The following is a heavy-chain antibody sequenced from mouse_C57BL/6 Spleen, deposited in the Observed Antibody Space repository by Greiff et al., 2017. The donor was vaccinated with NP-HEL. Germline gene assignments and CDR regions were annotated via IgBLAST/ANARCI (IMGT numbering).Heavy chain of an antibody. V-gene: IGHV1-55*01. CDR3: ARAYSNYEGFAY. D-gene: IGHD2-5*01. Sequence: QVQLKQPGAELVKPGASVKMSCKASGYTFTSYWITWVKQRPGQGLEWIGDIYPGSGSTNYNEKFKSKATLTVDTSSSTAYMQLSSLTSEDSAVYYCARAYSNYEGFAYWGQGTLVTVSA. CDR2: IYPGSGST. J-gene: IGHJ3*01. CDR1: GYTFTSYW.